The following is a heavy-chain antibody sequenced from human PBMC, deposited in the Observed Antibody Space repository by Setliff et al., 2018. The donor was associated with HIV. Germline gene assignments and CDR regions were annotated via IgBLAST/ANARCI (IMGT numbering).Heavy chain of an antibody. V-gene: IGHV4-61*02. J-gene: IGHJ5*02. CDR2: IYTSGST. Sequence: NPSETLSLTCTVSGGSISSGTSYWSWIRQPAEKGLEWIGRIYTSGSTNYNPSLKSRVSISVDTSKNQFSLKLSSVTAADTAVYYCARVEEAVNGGGFDPWGPGTLVTVSS. CDR3: ARVEEAVNGGGFDP. D-gene: IGHD4-17*01. CDR1: GGSISSGTSY.